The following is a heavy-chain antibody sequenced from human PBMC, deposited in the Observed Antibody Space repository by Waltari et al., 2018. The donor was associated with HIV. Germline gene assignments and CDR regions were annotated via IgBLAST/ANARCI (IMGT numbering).Heavy chain of an antibody. CDR3: ARQARSGGSTMGRVAFDI. J-gene: IGHJ3*02. D-gene: IGHD2-15*01. V-gene: IGHV5-51*01. CDR1: GYSFTSYW. CDR2: IYPGDSDT. Sequence: EVQLVQSGAEVKKPGESLKISCKGSGYSFTSYWIGWVRQMPGKGLEWMGIIYPGDSDTRYSPSFQGQVTISADKSISTAYLQWSSLKASDTAMYYCARQARSGGSTMGRVAFDIWGQGTMVTVSS.